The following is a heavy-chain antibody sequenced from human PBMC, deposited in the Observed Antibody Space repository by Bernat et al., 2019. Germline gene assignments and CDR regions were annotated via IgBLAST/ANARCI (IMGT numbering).Heavy chain of an antibody. V-gene: IGHV3-74*01. Sequence: EVQLVESGGGLVQPGGSLRLPCAASDFTFIGYWMHWVRQAPGKGRVWVSRIHRDGSDTSYADSVQGRFTISRDNAKNTLYLQMNSLRAEDTAVYYCARDVYEGVQPYWGQGTLVTVSS. D-gene: IGHD2-8*01. CDR3: ARDVYEGVQPY. CDR2: IHRDGSDT. CDR1: DFTFIGYW. J-gene: IGHJ4*02.